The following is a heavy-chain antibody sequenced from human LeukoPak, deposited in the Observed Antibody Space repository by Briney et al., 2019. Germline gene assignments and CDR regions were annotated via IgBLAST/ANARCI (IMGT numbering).Heavy chain of an antibody. CDR3: ARGMDYDILAGPPDY. Sequence: PGGSLRLSCAASEFTFSSYAMHWVRQAPDKGLEWVALVSYDGGNKDYADSVKGRFTISRDNPKNSLYLQMNSLRGEDTAVYYCARGMDYDILAGPPDYWGQGTLVTVSS. V-gene: IGHV3-30*04. CDR2: VSYDGGNK. CDR1: EFTFSSYA. D-gene: IGHD3-9*01. J-gene: IGHJ4*02.